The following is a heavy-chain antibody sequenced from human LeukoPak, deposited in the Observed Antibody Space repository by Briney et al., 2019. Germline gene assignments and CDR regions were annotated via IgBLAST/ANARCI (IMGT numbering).Heavy chain of an antibody. V-gene: IGHV3-7*01. CDR1: GLTLRHYW. Sequence: GGSLRLSCAASGLTLRHYWMAWVRQAPGKGLERVANINGDGSVTDYVDSVKGRFTISRDNARNSMYLQMNSLSAEDTAVYYCATQDSSNFDYWGRGILVSVSS. J-gene: IGHJ4*02. D-gene: IGHD4-11*01. CDR3: ATQDSSNFDY. CDR2: INGDGSVT.